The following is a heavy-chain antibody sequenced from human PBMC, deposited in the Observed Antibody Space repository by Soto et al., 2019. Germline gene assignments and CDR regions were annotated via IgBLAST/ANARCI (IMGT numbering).Heavy chain of an antibody. CDR3: ARDLNSNFWSGYYVYFDY. J-gene: IGHJ4*02. V-gene: IGHV3-23*01. Sequence: EVQLLESGGGLVQPGGSLRLSCVGSGFTFSNNAMSWVRQAPGKGLEWVSGISGRDGSTYYADSVKGRFTISRDNSKNTLYLQMNSLRAEYTAVYYCARDLNSNFWSGYYVYFDYWGQGTLVTVSS. D-gene: IGHD3-3*01. CDR2: ISGRDGST. CDR1: GFTFSNNA.